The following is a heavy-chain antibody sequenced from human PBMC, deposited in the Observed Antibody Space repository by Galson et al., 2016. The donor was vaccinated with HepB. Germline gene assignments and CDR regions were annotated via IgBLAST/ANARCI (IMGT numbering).Heavy chain of an antibody. Sequence: SLRLSCAASGFTFSNYGMSWVRQAPGKGLEWVSAVSGSGDNTYNADSVKGRFTISRDNSRNTVYVQINSLRAEDTAVYYCAKAYGSGSSFYYYYGMDVWGQGTTVTVAS. CDR1: GFTFSNYG. J-gene: IGHJ6*02. V-gene: IGHV3-23*01. CDR2: VSGSGDNT. D-gene: IGHD3-10*01. CDR3: AKAYGSGSSFYYYYGMDV.